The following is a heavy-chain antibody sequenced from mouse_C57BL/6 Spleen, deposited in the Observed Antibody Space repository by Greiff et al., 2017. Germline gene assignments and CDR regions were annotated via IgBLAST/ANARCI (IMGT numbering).Heavy chain of an antibody. CDR3: ARKHYDYDVGAMDY. CDR1: GFSLTSYG. V-gene: IGHV2-2*01. Sequence: VQLVESGPGLVQPSQSLSITCTVSGFSLTSYGVHWVRQSPGKGLEWLGVIWSGGSTDYNAAFISRLSISKDNSKSQVFFKMNSLQADDTAIYYCARKHYDYDVGAMDYWGQGTSVTVSS. CDR2: IWSGGST. J-gene: IGHJ4*01. D-gene: IGHD2-4*01.